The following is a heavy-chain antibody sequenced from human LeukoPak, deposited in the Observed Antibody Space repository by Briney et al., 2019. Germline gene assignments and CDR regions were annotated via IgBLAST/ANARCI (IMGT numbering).Heavy chain of an antibody. Sequence: SETLSLTCTVSGGSISSHYWSWIRQPPGKGLEWIGYIYYSGSTNYNPSLKSRVTISVDTSKNQFSPKLSSVTAADTAVYYCAREFWGSDYWGQGTLVTVSS. CDR1: GGSISSHY. J-gene: IGHJ4*02. V-gene: IGHV4-59*11. CDR2: IYYSGST. D-gene: IGHD3-16*01. CDR3: AREFWGSDY.